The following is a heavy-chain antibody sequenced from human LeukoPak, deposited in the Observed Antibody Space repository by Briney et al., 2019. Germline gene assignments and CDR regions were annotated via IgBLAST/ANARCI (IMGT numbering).Heavy chain of an antibody. V-gene: IGHV4-39*07. CDR2: IYYSGST. Sequence: SETLSLTCTVSGGSISSSSYYCGWIRQPPGKGLEWIGSIYYSGSTYYNPSLKSRVTISVDTSKNQFSLKLSSVTAADTAVYYCARVLTRYSSGWYYFDYWGQGTLVTVSS. D-gene: IGHD6-19*01. J-gene: IGHJ4*02. CDR1: GGSISSSSYY. CDR3: ARVLTRYSSGWYYFDY.